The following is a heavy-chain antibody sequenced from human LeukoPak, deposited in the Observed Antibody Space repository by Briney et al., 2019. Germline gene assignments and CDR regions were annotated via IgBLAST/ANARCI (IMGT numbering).Heavy chain of an antibody. D-gene: IGHD3-22*01. V-gene: IGHV3-21*05. CDR3: ARDSYDSSGLFDY. CDR2: IGRNTSFI. Sequence: GGSLRLSCAASGFTFSTYSVNWVRQAPGKGLEWVSYIGRNTSFIYYADSVQGRFTISRDNAKNSLYLQMNSLRAEDTAVYYCARDSYDSSGLFDYWGQGTLVTVSS. J-gene: IGHJ4*02. CDR1: GFTFSTYS.